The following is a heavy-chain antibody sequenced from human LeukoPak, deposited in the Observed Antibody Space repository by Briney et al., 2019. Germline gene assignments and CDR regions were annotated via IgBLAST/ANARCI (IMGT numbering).Heavy chain of an antibody. CDR1: GGSISSYY. Sequence: SETLSLTCTVSGGSISSYYWSWIRQPPGKGLEWIGEINHSGSTNYNPCLKSRVTISVDTSRNQFSLRLSSVTAADTAVYYCARDSRGAGPDFDYWGQGTLVTVSS. V-gene: IGHV4-59*01. CDR2: INHSGST. D-gene: IGHD6-19*01. J-gene: IGHJ4*02. CDR3: ARDSRGAGPDFDY.